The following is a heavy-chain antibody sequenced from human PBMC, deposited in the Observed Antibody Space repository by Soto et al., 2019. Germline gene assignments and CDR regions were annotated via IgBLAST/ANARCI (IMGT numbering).Heavy chain of an antibody. CDR2: TYYRSKWYN. CDR3: VRLIGNSWLDF. D-gene: IGHD1-26*01. V-gene: IGHV6-1*01. J-gene: IGHJ5*01. CDR1: GDSVSTNSVT. Sequence: SQTLSLTCVISGDSVSTNSVTSNWIRKSPSRGLEWLGRTYYRSKWYNDYAESVKSRITINPDTSKNQFSLHLNSVTPEDTAVYYCVRLIGNSWLDFWGQGTLVTVSS.